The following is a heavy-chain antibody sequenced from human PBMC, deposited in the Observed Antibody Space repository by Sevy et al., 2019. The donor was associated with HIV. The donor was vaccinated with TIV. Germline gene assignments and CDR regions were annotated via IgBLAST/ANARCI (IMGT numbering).Heavy chain of an antibody. D-gene: IGHD3-10*01. CDR1: GYTFTGYY. CDR2: INPNSGGT. J-gene: IGHJ5*02. Sequence: ASVKVSCKASGYTFTGYYMHWVRQAPGQGLEWMGWINPNSGGTNYAQKFQGRVTMTRDTSISTAYMELSRLRSDDTAVYYCARSVKWFGELSYWFDPWGQGTLVTVSS. CDR3: ARSVKWFGELSYWFDP. V-gene: IGHV1-2*02.